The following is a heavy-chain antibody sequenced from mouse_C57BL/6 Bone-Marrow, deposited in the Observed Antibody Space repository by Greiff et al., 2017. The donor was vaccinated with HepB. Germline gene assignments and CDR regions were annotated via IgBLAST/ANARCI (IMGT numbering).Heavy chain of an antibody. CDR2: ISNGGGST. J-gene: IGHJ4*01. CDR1: GFTFSDYY. CDR3: ARHEEISGQVDYYAMDY. V-gene: IGHV5-12*01. Sequence: DVHLVESGGGLVQPGGSLKLSCAASGFTFSDYYMYWVRQTPEKRLEWVAYISNGGGSTYYPDTVKGRFTISRDNAKNTLYLQMSRLKSEDTAMYYCARHEEISGQVDYYAMDYWGQGTSVTVSS. D-gene: IGHD3-2*02.